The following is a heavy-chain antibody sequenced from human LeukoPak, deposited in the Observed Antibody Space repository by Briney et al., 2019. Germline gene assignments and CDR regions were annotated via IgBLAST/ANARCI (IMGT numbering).Heavy chain of an antibody. CDR3: ARGKTGDS. J-gene: IGHJ4*02. CDR2: ISGSDGTT. D-gene: IGHD7-27*01. Sequence: GGSLRLSCAASGFTFSNAWMSWVRQAPGKGLEWVSAISGSDGTTYYADSVKGRFTISRDNSKNTLYLQMDSLRAEDTAVYYCARGKTGDSWGQGTLVTVSS. V-gene: IGHV3-23*01. CDR1: GFTFSNAW.